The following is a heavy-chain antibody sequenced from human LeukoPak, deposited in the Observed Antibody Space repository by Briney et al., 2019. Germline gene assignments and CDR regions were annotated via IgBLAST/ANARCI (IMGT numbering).Heavy chain of an antibody. Sequence: SETLSLTCTGSGGSISSNYWSWIRQSPGKGLEWIGYIYSSETTDYRPSSKSRVTMSLDTSKNQFSLKLSSVTAADTGVYYCARGYCSDERCPVFPSWGQGTLVTVSS. J-gene: IGHJ5*02. D-gene: IGHD2-15*01. CDR1: GGSISSNY. CDR2: IYSSETT. V-gene: IGHV4-59*01. CDR3: ARGYCSDERCPVFPS.